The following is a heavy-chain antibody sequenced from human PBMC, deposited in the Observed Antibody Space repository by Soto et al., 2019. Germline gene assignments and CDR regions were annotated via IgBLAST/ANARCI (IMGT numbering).Heavy chain of an antibody. Sequence: GGSLRLSCAASGFTFTDYYMSWIRQAPGKGLEWVSYNSSSGSTIYYADSVKGRFTISRDNAKNSLYLQMNSLRAEDTVVYYCARVLVFYGGFDPWGQGTLVTVSS. CDR3: ARVLVFYGGFDP. V-gene: IGHV3-11*01. CDR1: GFTFTDYY. D-gene: IGHD2-21*02. CDR2: NSSSGSTI. J-gene: IGHJ5*02.